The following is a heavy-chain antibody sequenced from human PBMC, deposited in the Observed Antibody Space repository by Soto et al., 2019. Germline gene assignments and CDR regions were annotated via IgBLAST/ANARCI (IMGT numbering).Heavy chain of an antibody. CDR3: ARGLILLRKMNWFDT. CDR2: INHSGST. Sequence: PSETLSLTCAVYGGSFSGYYWSWIRQPPGKGLEWIGEINHSGSTNYNPSLKSRVTISVDTSKNQFSLKLSSVTAADTAVYYCARGLILLRKMNWFDTWGQGTLVTVS. V-gene: IGHV4-34*01. CDR1: GGSFSGYY. D-gene: IGHD1-26*01. J-gene: IGHJ5*02.